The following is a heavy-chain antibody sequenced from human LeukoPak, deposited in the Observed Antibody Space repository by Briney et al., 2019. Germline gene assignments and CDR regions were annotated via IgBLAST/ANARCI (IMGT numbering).Heavy chain of an antibody. CDR3: ARDENSGFDH. V-gene: IGHV4-59*01. J-gene: IGHJ4*02. CDR2: IYYSGST. Sequence: PSETLSLTCTVSGGSISSYYWSWIRQPPGKGLEWIGYIYYSGSTNYNPSLKSRVTISVDTSKNQFSLKLSSVTAADTAVYYCARDENSGFDHWGQGTLVTVSS. D-gene: IGHD6-6*01. CDR1: GGSISSYY.